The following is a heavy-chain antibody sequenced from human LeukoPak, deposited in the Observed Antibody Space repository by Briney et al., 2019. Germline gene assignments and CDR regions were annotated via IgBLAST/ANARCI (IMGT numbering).Heavy chain of an antibody. Sequence: PSEILSLTCTVSGGSISSYYWSWIRQPPGKGLEWIGYIYYSGSTNYNPSLKSRVTISVDTSKNQFSLKLSSVTAADTAVYYCARVRSSGWLDYWGQGTLVTVSS. CDR2: IYYSGST. CDR1: GGSISSYY. J-gene: IGHJ4*02. V-gene: IGHV4-59*01. CDR3: ARVRSSGWLDY. D-gene: IGHD6-19*01.